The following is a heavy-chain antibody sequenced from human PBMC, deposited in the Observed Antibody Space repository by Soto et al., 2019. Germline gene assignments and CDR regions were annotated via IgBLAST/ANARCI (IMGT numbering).Heavy chain of an antibody. CDR1: GFTFSSSS. CDR2: IKCDGSGK. D-gene: IGHD3-10*01. V-gene: IGHV3-7*03. Sequence: GGSLRLSCAASGFTFSSSSMHWVCQAPEKGQEWVADIKCDGSGKYYGDSVKGRLTISRDNAKNSLYLQVNSLRAEDMTVYYWVRVKHHLLWFGESQIYYFDYWGQGTLVTVSS. CDR3: VRVKHHLLWFGESQIYYFDY. J-gene: IGHJ4*02.